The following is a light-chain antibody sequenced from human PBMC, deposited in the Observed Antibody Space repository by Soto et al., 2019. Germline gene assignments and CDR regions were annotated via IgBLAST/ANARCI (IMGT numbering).Light chain of an antibody. J-gene: IGLJ1*01. Sequence: QSVLTQPASVSGSPGQSITISCTGTSSDVGGYNYVSWYQQHPAKAPKLMIYEVSNRPSGVSNRFSGSKSGNTASLTISGLQAEDEADYYCSSYTSSFYVFGTGTKVTVL. V-gene: IGLV2-14*01. CDR3: SSYTSSFYV. CDR2: EVS. CDR1: SSDVGGYNY.